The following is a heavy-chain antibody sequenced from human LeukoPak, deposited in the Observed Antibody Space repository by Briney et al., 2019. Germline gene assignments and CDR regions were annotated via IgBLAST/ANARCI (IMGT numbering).Heavy chain of an antibody. Sequence: PGGSLRLSCAASGFSFSSYSMKWVHQAPGKGLEWVPYISSSSTIKYYADSVKGRFTVSRDNAKNSLYLQMNSLRAEDTAVYYCAGTDSGSYSRWFDYWGQGTLVTVSS. CDR1: GFSFSSYS. J-gene: IGHJ4*02. CDR3: AGTDSGSYSRWFDY. CDR2: ISSSSTIK. V-gene: IGHV3-48*01. D-gene: IGHD1-26*01.